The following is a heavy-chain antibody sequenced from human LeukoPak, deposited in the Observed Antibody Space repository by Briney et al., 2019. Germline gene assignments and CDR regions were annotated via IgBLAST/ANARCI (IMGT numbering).Heavy chain of an antibody. D-gene: IGHD4-17*01. CDR3: ARGPTTVPRAFDY. V-gene: IGHV4-4*07. J-gene: IGHJ4*02. CDR1: VGPFRIYY. Sequence: PAETLSLTCSVSVGPFRIYYGTCMRRPAGKGREWIRRIYTSGSTNYNPSIKSRVTMSVDTSKNQFSLNLNSVTAADTAVYYCARGPTTVPRAFDYWGQGTLVTVSS. CDR2: IYTSGST.